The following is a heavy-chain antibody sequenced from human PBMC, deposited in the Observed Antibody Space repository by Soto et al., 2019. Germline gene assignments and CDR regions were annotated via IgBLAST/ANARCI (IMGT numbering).Heavy chain of an antibody. Sequence: QVQLVQSGAEVKKPGSSVKVSCKASGGTFSSYTISWVRQAPGQGLEWMGRIIPILGIANYAQKFQGRVTITADKSTSTAYMELSSLIPEDTAVYYCARDTPYCSGGSCYFDYWGQGTLVTVSS. CDR2: IIPILGIA. D-gene: IGHD2-15*01. CDR1: GGTFSSYT. V-gene: IGHV1-69*08. CDR3: ARDTPYCSGGSCYFDY. J-gene: IGHJ4*02.